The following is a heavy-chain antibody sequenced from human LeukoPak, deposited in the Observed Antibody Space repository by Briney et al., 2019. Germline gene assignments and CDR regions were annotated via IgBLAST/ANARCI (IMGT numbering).Heavy chain of an antibody. J-gene: IGHJ4*02. CDR1: GYTFTGYY. CDR3: ARDSTSGSGDFDY. D-gene: IGHD2-15*01. CDR2: INPNSGGT. V-gene: IGHV1-2*02. Sequence: ASVKVSCMASGYTFTGYYMHWVRQAPGQGLEWMGWINPNSGGTNYAQKFQGRVTMTRDTSISTAYMELSRLRSDDTAVYYCARDSTSGSGDFDYWGQGTLVTVSS.